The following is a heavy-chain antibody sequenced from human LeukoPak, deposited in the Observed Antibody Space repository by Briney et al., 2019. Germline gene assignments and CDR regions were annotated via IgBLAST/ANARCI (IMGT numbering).Heavy chain of an antibody. CDR3: ARFPRIAAAGAIDY. V-gene: IGHV1-69*04. CDR2: IIPILGIA. D-gene: IGHD6-13*01. Sequence: SVKVYCKASGGTFSSYAIRWVRQAPGQGLEWMGRIIPILGIANYAQKFQGRVTITADKSTSTAYMELSSLRSEDTAVYYCARFPRIAAAGAIDYWGQGTLVTVSS. CDR1: GGTFSSYA. J-gene: IGHJ4*02.